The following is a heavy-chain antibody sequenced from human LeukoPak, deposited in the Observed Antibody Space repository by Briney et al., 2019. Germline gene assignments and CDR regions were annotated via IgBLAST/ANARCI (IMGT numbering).Heavy chain of an antibody. J-gene: IGHJ6*03. CDR1: GFTFSSYS. CDR3: ATDLLPAAISSNPPYYYMDV. Sequence: GGSLRLSCAASGFTFSSYSMNWVRQAPGKGLEWVSSISSSSSYIYYADSVKGRFTISRDNAKNSLYLQMNSLRAEDTAVYYCATDLLPAAISSNPPYYYMDVWGKGTTVTVSS. CDR2: ISSSSSYI. D-gene: IGHD2-2*01. V-gene: IGHV3-21*01.